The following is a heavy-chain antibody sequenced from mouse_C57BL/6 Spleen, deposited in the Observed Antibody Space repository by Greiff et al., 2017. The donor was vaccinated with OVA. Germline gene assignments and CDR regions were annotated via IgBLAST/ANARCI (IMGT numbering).Heavy chain of an antibody. J-gene: IGHJ4*01. CDR1: GYTFTSYW. Sequence: QQSCKASGYTFTSYWMHWVKQRPGRGLEWIGRIDPNSGGTKYNEKFKSKATLTVDKPSSTAYMQLSSLTSEDSAVYYCARKGIYYDYDEDAMDYWGQGTSVTVSS. D-gene: IGHD2-4*01. V-gene: IGHV1-72*01. CDR3: ARKGIYYDYDEDAMDY. CDR2: IDPNSGGT.